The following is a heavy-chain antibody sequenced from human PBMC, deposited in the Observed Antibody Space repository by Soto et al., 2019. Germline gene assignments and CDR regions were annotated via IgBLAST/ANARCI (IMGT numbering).Heavy chain of an antibody. Sequence: QVQLVQSGAEVKKPGASVKVSCKASGYTFTAYYMHWVRQAPGQGLEWMGWINPNSGGTNYAQKFQGRVTMTRDTPFSTTYRALSRLRSDDTGVYYGARVMAPRAGGMEVWGQGTTFTVSS. J-gene: IGHJ6*02. CDR1: GYTFTAYY. CDR2: INPNSGGT. D-gene: IGHD2-8*01. CDR3: ARVMAPRAGGMEV. V-gene: IGHV1-2*02.